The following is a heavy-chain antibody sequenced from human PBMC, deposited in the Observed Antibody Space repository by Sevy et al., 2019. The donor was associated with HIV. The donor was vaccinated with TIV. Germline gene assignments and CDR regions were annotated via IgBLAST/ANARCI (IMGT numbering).Heavy chain of an antibody. D-gene: IGHD1-1*01. V-gene: IGHV1-8*01. J-gene: IGHJ3*02. CDR3: AREVPTRPGAFDI. CDR1: GYTFTSYD. Sequence: ASLKVSCKASGYTFTSYDINWVRQATGQGLEWMGWMNPNSGNTGYAQKFQGRVTMTRNTSISTAYMELSSLRSEDTAVYYCAREVPTRPGAFDIWGQGTMVTVSS. CDR2: MNPNSGNT.